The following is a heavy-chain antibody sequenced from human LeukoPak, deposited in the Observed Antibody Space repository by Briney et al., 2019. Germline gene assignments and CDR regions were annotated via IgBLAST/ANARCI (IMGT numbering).Heavy chain of an antibody. J-gene: IGHJ5*02. CDR1: GGSISSGDYY. CDR2: IAYSGNT. V-gene: IGHV4-39*02. D-gene: IGHD5-18*01. CDR3: AREREGGTYSYQHHNWFDP. Sequence: PSQTLSLTCTVSGGSISSGDYYWAWIRQPPGKGLEWIASIAYSGNTFYQPSLKSRLTISVDTSKNQFSLKLSSVTAADTAVYYCAREREGGTYSYQHHNWFDPWGQGTLVTVSS.